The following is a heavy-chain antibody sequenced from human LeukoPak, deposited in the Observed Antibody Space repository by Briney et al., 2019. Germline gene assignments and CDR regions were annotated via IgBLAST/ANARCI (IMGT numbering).Heavy chain of an antibody. D-gene: IGHD3-10*01. CDR2: ISGSGGST. Sequence: GGSLRLSCAASGFTFSSYAMSWVRQAPGKGLEWVSAISGSGGSTYYADSVKGRFTISRDNSKNTLYLQMNSLRAEDTAVYYCAKDSVSVVRGVITSLFDYWGQGTLVTVSS. V-gene: IGHV3-23*01. CDR1: GFTFSSYA. J-gene: IGHJ4*02. CDR3: AKDSVSVVRGVITSLFDY.